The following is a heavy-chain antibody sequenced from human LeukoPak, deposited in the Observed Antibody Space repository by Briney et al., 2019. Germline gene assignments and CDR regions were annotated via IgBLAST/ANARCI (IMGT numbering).Heavy chain of an antibody. CDR1: GFTFSSYS. Sequence: PGGSLRLSCGASGFTFSSYSMTWVRQAPGKGLEWVANIKQDGSEKYYVDSVKGRFTISRDNAKSSLYLQMNSLRAEDTAVYYCARDQNGRSSSSSYWGQGTLVTVSS. V-gene: IGHV3-7*01. D-gene: IGHD6-6*01. CDR3: ARDQNGRSSSSSY. J-gene: IGHJ4*02. CDR2: IKQDGSEK.